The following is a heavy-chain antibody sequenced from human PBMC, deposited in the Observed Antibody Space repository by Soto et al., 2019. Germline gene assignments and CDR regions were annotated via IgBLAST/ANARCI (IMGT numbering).Heavy chain of an antibody. CDR3: ARWDRWDCITGTTAGMDV. Sequence: QMQLVESGGGVVQPGRSMRLSCAASEFTFSSYGMHWVRQAPGKGLEWVAVIWYDGSNKYYADSVKGRFTISRDNSKNTLYLQMNSLRAEDTAVYYCARWDRWDCITGTTAGMDVWGQGTTVTVSS. J-gene: IGHJ6*02. CDR1: EFTFSSYG. CDR2: IWYDGSNK. V-gene: IGHV3-33*01. D-gene: IGHD1-7*01.